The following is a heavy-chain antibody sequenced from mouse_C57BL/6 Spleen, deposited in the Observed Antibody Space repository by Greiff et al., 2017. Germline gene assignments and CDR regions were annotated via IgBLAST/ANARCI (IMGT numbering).Heavy chain of an antibody. CDR1: GYAFSSSW. CDR3: ANPRAMDY. Sequence: QVQLQQSGPELVKPGASVKISCKASGYAFSSSWMNWVKQRPGKGLEWIGRIYPGDGDTNYNGKFKGKATLTEDKSSSTAYMQLSSLTSEDAAVYFCANPRAMDYWGQGTSVTVSS. D-gene: IGHD2-10*02. V-gene: IGHV1-82*01. CDR2: IYPGDGDT. J-gene: IGHJ4*01.